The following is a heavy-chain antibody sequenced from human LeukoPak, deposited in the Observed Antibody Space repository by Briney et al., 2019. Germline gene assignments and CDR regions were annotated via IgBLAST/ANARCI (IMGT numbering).Heavy chain of an antibody. CDR1: GYTFTGYY. CDR2: INPNSSGT. J-gene: IGHJ4*02. Sequence: ASVKVSCKASGYTFTGYYMHWVRQAPGQGLEWMGRINPNSSGTNYAQKFQGRVTMTRDTSNSKAYMERRRRRSDDTAVYYCTSGGYSYGREYWGQGTLVTVSS. V-gene: IGHV1-2*06. D-gene: IGHD5-18*01. CDR3: TSGGYSYGREY.